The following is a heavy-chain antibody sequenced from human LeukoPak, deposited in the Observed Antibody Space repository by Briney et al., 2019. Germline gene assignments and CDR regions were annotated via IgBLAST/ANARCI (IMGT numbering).Heavy chain of an antibody. Sequence: GGSLRLSCAASGFTFSSYGMSWVRETPGKGLGWVSVIRGSGVYTLYADSVKGRLTISRDNSKNTLYLQMNSLRAEDTAIYFCATKTSGTYGYLEYWGQGTLVTVSS. J-gene: IGHJ4*02. V-gene: IGHV3-23*01. CDR1: GFTFSSYG. CDR3: ATKTSGTYGYLEY. D-gene: IGHD1-26*01. CDR2: IRGSGVYT.